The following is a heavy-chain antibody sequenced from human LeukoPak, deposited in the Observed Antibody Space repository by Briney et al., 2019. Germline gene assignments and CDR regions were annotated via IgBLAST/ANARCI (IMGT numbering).Heavy chain of an antibody. CDR1: GGTFSSYA. D-gene: IGHD1-26*01. V-gene: IGHV1-69*04. Sequence: SVKVSCKASGGTFSSYAISWVRQAPGQGLEWMGRIIPIFGIANYAQKFQGRVTITADKPTSTAYMELSSLRSEDTAVYYCARDDSGSYYGDYWGQGTLVTVSS. CDR3: ARDDSGSYYGDY. J-gene: IGHJ4*02. CDR2: IIPIFGIA.